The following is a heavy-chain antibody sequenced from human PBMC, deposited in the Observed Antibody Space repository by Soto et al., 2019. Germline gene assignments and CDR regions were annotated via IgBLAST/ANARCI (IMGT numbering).Heavy chain of an antibody. V-gene: IGHV3-7*01. J-gene: IGHJ6*02. D-gene: IGHD4-17*01. CDR1: GFTFSSYW. CDR3: ARDYGDYIYYYYGMDV. Sequence: HPGGSLRLSCAASGFTFSSYWMSWVRQAPGKGLEWVANIKQDGSEKYYVDSVKGRFTISRDNAKNSLYLQMNSLRAEDTAVYYCARDYGDYIYYYYGMDVWGQGTTVIVSS. CDR2: IKQDGSEK.